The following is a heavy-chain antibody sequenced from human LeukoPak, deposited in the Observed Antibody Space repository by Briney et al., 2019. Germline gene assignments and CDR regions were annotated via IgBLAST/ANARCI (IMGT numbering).Heavy chain of an antibody. CDR2: ISTYNYNT. Sequence: GASVKVSLKTSRYTFTSYGVSRGRQPPGQRLEWMGWISTYNYNTNYAQKFRGRVTLTKDTSTSTVYMELRSLRSDDTAIYYCARQVDTSTALPVYCGQGTLVTVSS. V-gene: IGHV1-18*01. D-gene: IGHD5-18*01. CDR1: RYTFTSYG. CDR3: ARQVDTSTALPVY. J-gene: IGHJ4*02.